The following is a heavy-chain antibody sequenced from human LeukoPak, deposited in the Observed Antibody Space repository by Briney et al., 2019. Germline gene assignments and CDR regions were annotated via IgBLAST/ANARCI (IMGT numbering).Heavy chain of an antibody. J-gene: IGHJ4*02. D-gene: IGHD1-26*01. CDR2: LYSGGMT. Sequence: PGGSLRLSCAASGFTVNNYYMTWVRQAPGKGLECVSILYSGGMTYYADSVKGRFTISTDTSKNTVNLQMNSLRAEDTAIYYCARMFGGNYYGYYFDYWGQGSTLTVSS. CDR1: GFTVNNYY. V-gene: IGHV3-53*01. CDR3: ARMFGGNYYGYYFDY.